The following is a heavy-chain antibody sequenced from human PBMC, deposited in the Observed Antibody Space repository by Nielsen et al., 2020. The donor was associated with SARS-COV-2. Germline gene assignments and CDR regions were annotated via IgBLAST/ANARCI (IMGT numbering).Heavy chain of an antibody. V-gene: IGHV3-73*01. CDR3: SSPTVAY. J-gene: IGHJ4*02. CDR1: GFTFSGSA. D-gene: IGHD4-23*01. Sequence: GGSLRLSCVASGFTFSGSAMHWVRQASGKGLEWLCRIRSYANEYATAYAASVKGRFTISRDDSKNTAYLQMNSLKTEDTAVYYCSSPTVAYWGQGTLVTVSS. CDR2: IRSYANEYAT.